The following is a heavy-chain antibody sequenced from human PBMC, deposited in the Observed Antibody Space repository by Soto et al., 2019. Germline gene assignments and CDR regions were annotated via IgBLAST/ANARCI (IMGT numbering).Heavy chain of an antibody. J-gene: IGHJ4*02. D-gene: IGHD3-22*01. CDR2: ISSSSSYI. CDR1: GFTFSSYS. V-gene: IGHV3-21*01. Sequence: GGSLRLSCAASGFTFSSYSMNWVPQAPGRGLGWVSSISSSSSYIYYADSVKGRFTISRDNAKNSLYLQMNSLRAEDTAVYYCARATSKNYYDSSGYHPFDYWGQGTLVTVSS. CDR3: ARATSKNYYDSSGYHPFDY.